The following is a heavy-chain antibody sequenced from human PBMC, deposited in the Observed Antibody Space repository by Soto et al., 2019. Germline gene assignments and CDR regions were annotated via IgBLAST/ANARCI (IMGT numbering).Heavy chain of an antibody. J-gene: IGHJ6*03. CDR1: SGSISSSDW. V-gene: IGHV4-4*02. CDR3: AIRYSYYYYIHV. D-gene: IGHD4-4*01. Sequence: QVQLQESGPGLVKPSGTLSLTCAVSSGSISSSDWWSWVRQPPGKGLEWIGEIYHSGSTNYNPSLKSRVTISVEKSKNQFSLKLSSVTAADTAIYYCAIRYSYYYYIHVWGKGTTVTVSS. CDR2: IYHSGST.